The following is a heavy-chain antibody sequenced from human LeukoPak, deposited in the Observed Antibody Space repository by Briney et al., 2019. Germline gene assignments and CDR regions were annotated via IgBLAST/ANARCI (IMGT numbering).Heavy chain of an antibody. D-gene: IGHD5-18*01. CDR2: IYYSGST. V-gene: IGHV4-39*01. J-gene: IGHJ6*03. CDR3: ASVRTTGYSYDPGYMDV. CDR1: GGSISSSSYY. Sequence: PSETLSLTCTGSGGSISSSSYYWGWIRQPPGKGLEWIGSIYYSGSTYYNPSLKSRVTISVDTSKNQFSLKLSSVTAADTAVYYCASVRTTGYSYDPGYMDVWGKGTTVTVSS.